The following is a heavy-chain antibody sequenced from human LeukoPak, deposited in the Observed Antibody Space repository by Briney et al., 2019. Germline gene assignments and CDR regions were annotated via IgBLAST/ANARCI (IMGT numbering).Heavy chain of an antibody. CDR2: ISGTGTTI. D-gene: IGHD1-7*01. Sequence: GGSLRLSCAASGFTFSDYYMGWIRQAPGKGLEWLSYISGTGTTIFYADSVKGRFTISRDNAKNSLDLQMNSLRAEDTVVYFCGRDFGLIGTKRSFDIWGQGTMVTVSS. J-gene: IGHJ3*02. V-gene: IGHV3-11*01. CDR3: GRDFGLIGTKRSFDI. CDR1: GFTFSDYY.